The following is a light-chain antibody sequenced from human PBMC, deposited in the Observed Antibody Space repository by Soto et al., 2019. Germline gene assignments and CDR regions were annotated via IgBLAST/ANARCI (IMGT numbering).Light chain of an antibody. J-gene: IGKJ2*01. CDR2: AAS. V-gene: IGKV1-9*01. CDR3: QQLNSYPHT. CDR1: QGISSY. Sequence: IQLTQSPSSLSPSVGDRVTITCRASQGISSYLAWYQQKPGKAPKLLIYAASTLQIGVPSRFSGSGSGTDFTLTISSLQPEELATYYCQQLNSYPHTFGQGTKLEIK.